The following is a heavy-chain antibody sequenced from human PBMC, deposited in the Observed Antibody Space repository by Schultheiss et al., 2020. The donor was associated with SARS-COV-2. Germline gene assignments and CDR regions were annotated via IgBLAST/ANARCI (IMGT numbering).Heavy chain of an antibody. J-gene: IGHJ6*02. CDR2: IYSGGST. V-gene: IGHV3-53*01. CDR1: GFTFSGSA. Sequence: GESLKISCAASGFTFSGSAMHWVRQAPGKGLEWVSVIYSGGSTYYADSVKGRFTISRDNSKNTLYLQMNSLRAEDTAVYYCARAVSYYYGMDVWGQGTTVTVSS. CDR3: ARAVSYYYGMDV.